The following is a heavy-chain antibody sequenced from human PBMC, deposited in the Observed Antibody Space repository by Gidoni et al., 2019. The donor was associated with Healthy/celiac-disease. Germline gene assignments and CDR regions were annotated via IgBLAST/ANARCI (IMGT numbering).Heavy chain of an antibody. CDR3: ARGGGPYGEVDY. Sequence: QVQLQQWGAGLLKPSETLSLTCAVYGGSFSGYYWSWIRQPPGKGLEWIGEINHRGNPNYNPSLKSRVTISVDTSKNQFSLKLSSVTAADTAVYYCARGGGPYGEVDYWGQGTLVTVSS. J-gene: IGHJ4*02. CDR2: INHRGNP. V-gene: IGHV4-34*01. CDR1: GGSFSGYY. D-gene: IGHD4-17*01.